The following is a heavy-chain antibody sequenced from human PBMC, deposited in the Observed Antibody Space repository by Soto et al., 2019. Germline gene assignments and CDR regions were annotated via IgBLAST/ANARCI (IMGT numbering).Heavy chain of an antibody. CDR3: VSDRGYGHASVPYS. Sequence: QAHLVESGGGVVQPGRSLRLSCAASGFTFTSYGMHWVRQAPGTRLEWVAVISYDGGLQHYADSVKGRFTISRDNSKYMVLLQMNSLRAEETAVYYCVSDRGYGHASVPYSWGQGTLVSVSS. CDR2: ISYDGGLQ. CDR1: GFTFTSYG. D-gene: IGHD5-18*01. J-gene: IGHJ4*02. V-gene: IGHV3-30*03.